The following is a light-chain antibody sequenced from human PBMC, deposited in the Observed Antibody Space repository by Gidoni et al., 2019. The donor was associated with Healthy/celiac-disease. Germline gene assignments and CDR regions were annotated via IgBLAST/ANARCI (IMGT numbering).Light chain of an antibody. CDR2: DVS. J-gene: IGLJ1*01. Sequence: QSALTQPASVSGSPGQSITIPCTGTSSDFGGYNYVSWYQQHPGKAPKLMIYDVSNRPSGVSNRFSGSKSGNTASLTISGLQAEDEADYYCSSYTSSSTLGVFGTGTKVTVL. V-gene: IGLV2-14*03. CDR1: SSDFGGYNY. CDR3: SSYTSSSTLGV.